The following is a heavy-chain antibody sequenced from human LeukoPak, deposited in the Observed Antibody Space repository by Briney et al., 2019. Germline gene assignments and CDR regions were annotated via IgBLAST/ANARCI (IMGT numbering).Heavy chain of an antibody. J-gene: IGHJ6*03. V-gene: IGHV3-30*02. CDR3: VKDCPGDSSPEGVCHYYMDV. CDR2: IRYDGNTK. CDR1: GFTFNSNG. D-gene: IGHD6-13*01. Sequence: PGGSLRLSCAASGFTFNSNGMHWVRQAPGKGLEGVAFIRYDGNTKYYADSVKGRFTISRDNSKNTLYLQMNSLRGDDTAVYYCVKDCPGDSSPEGVCHYYMDVWGKGTTVTVSS.